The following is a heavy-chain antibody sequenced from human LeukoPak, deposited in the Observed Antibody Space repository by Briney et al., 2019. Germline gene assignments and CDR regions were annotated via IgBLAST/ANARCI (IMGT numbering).Heavy chain of an antibody. D-gene: IGHD6-13*01. V-gene: IGHV4-59*01. CDR2: IYYSGST. J-gene: IGHJ3*02. CDR3: ARASGMVAAAEDAFDI. Sequence: PSGTLSLTCTVSGGSISSNYWSWIRQPPGKGLEWIGYIYYSGSTNYNPSLKSRVTISVDTSKNQFSLKLSSVTAADTAVYYCARASGMVAAAEDAFDIWGQGTMVTVSS. CDR1: GGSISSNY.